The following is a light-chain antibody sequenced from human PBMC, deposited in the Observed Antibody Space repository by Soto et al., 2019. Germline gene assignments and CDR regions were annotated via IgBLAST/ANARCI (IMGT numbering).Light chain of an antibody. J-gene: IGKJ2*03. CDR3: QQYGSPPFS. V-gene: IGKV3-20*01. CDR1: QSVTSRF. Sequence: DTVLTQSPGTLSLSPGERATLSCRASQSVTSRFLAWYQQRPGQAPSLLIYGASNRAAGIPDRFXXXXXXXXXXXTISRLEPEDFAVYFCQQYGSPPFSFGQGTKVEIK. CDR2: GAS.